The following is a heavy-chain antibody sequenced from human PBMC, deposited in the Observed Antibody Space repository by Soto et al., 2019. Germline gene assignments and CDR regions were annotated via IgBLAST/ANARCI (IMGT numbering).Heavy chain of an antibody. CDR1: GFTFNNYG. CDR2: ISLDGSDK. D-gene: IGHD6-6*01. V-gene: IGHV3-30*03. CDR3: ARDQCRAASDRSD. Sequence: QVQLLESGGGVVQPGRSLRLSCAASGFTFNNYGIHWVRQAPGKGLAWVAAISLDGSDKYYADSVKGLLTISRDNSKNTVYLPITGLRGEDTALYYFARDQCRAASDRSDWGQWTKVTVSS. J-gene: IGHJ3*01.